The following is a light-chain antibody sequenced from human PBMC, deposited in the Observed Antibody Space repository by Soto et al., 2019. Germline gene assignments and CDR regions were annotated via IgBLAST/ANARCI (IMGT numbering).Light chain of an antibody. J-gene: IGKJ4*01. CDR1: QSISSH. V-gene: IGKV3-11*01. Sequence: EIVLTQSPATLSLSPGERATLSCRASQSISSHLAWYQQKPGQAPRLLMYDASNRATGILARFSGSGSGTDFTLIISSLEPEDFAVYYCQQRSTWPLTFGGGTKVEIK. CDR3: QQRSTWPLT. CDR2: DAS.